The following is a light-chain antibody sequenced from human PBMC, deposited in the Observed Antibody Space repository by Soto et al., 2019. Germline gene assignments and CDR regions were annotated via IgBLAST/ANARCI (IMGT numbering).Light chain of an antibody. V-gene: IGKV1-9*01. CDR3: QHYDSSSPYS. Sequence: DIQLTQSPSFLSASVGDRVTITCRASQGIAGYLAWYQQKPRKAPKLLIYAASTLQSGVPSRFSGSGSGTEFTLTISRLQPSDYATYYCQHYDSSSPYSFGLGTRLEL. CDR1: QGIAGY. CDR2: AAS. J-gene: IGKJ2*03.